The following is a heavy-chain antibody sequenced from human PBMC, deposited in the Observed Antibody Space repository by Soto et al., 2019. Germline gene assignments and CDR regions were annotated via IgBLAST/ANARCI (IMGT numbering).Heavy chain of an antibody. V-gene: IGHV3-13*05. Sequence: GGSLRLSCAASGFTFSSYDMHWVRQATGKGLEWVSAIGTAGDPYYPGSVKGRFTISRENAKNSLYLQMNSLRAGDTAVYYCAIACSSTSCYTGYGMDVWGQGTTVTVSS. J-gene: IGHJ6*02. D-gene: IGHD2-2*02. CDR3: AIACSSTSCYTGYGMDV. CDR1: GFTFSSYD. CDR2: IGTAGDP.